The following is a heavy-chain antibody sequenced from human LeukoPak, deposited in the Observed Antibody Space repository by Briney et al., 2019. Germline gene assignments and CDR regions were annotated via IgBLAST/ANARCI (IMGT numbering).Heavy chain of an antibody. J-gene: IGHJ6*02. CDR1: GGSISSYY. CDR2: IYYSGST. Sequence: SETLSLTCTVSGGSISSYYWSWIRQPPGKGLEWNGYIYYSGSTNYNPSLKSRVTISVDTSKNQFSLKLSSVTAADTAVYYCARGGGYYYYGMDVWGQGTTVTVSS. D-gene: IGHD2-15*01. CDR3: ARGGGYYYYGMDV. V-gene: IGHV4-59*01.